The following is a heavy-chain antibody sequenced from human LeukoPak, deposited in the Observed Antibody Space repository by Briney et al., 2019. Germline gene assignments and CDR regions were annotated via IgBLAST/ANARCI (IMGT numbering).Heavy chain of an antibody. V-gene: IGHV3-74*01. J-gene: IGHJ3*02. CDR3: ASLPPYDAFDI. CDR2: INSDGSST. CDR1: GFTFSSYW. Sequence: GGSLRLSCAASGFTFSSYWMHWVRQAPGKGLVWVSRINSDGSSTSYADSVKGRFTISRDNAKNTLYLQMNSLGAEDTAVYYCASLPPYDAFDIWGQGTMVTVSS.